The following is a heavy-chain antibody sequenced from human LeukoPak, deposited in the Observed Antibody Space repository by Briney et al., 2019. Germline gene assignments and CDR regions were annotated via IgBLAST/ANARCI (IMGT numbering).Heavy chain of an antibody. D-gene: IGHD1-26*01. Sequence: PSETLSLTCTVSGYSISSGYYWGWIRQPPGQGLEWIGSIYHSGSTYYNPSLKSRVTISVDTSKNQFSLKLSSVTAADTAVYYCARDGWESTNYYYYYYMDVWGKGTTVTVSS. V-gene: IGHV4-38-2*02. CDR1: GYSISSGYY. J-gene: IGHJ6*03. CDR2: IYHSGST. CDR3: ARDGWESTNYYYYYYMDV.